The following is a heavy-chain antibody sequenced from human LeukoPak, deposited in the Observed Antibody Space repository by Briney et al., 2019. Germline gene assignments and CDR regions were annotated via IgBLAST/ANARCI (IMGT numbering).Heavy chain of an antibody. D-gene: IGHD3-10*01. Sequence: SETLSLTCTVSGGSISSYYWSWIRQPPGKGLEWIGYIYYSGSTNYNPSLKSRVTISVDTSKNQFSLKLSSVTAADTAVYYCARLGDPYYYGMDVWGQGTTVTVSS. CDR2: IYYSGST. CDR3: ARLGDPYYYGMDV. J-gene: IGHJ6*02. V-gene: IGHV4-59*08. CDR1: GGSISSYY.